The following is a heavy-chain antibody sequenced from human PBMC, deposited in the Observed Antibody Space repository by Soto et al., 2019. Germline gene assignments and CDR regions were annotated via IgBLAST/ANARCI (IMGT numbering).Heavy chain of an antibody. V-gene: IGHV2-5*02. Sequence: QITLKESGPTLVRPTQTLRLTCTFSGFSLTTRGVGVGWIRQPPGKALECLALIYWDDDKRYSPSLQSRLSITKETSKNQVVLTMTNVDPVDTATYYCAHIPNYYQYDWFDPWGQGTLVSVSS. CDR1: GFSLTTRGVG. D-gene: IGHD3-16*01. J-gene: IGHJ5*02. CDR2: IYWDDDK. CDR3: AHIPNYYQYDWFDP.